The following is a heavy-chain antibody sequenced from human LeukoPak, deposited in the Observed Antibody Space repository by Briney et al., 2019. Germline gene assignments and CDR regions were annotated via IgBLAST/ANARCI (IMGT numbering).Heavy chain of an antibody. CDR1: GDSVSSNSAA. D-gene: IGHD5-18*01. J-gene: IGHJ4*02. CDR3: ARGGVGIQLWSFTGYYFDY. CDR2: TYYRSKWYN. V-gene: IGHV6-1*01. Sequence: SQTLSLTSAISGDSVSSNSAAWHWIRQSPSRGLEWLGRTYYRSKWYNDYAVSVKSRITINPDTSKNQFSLQLNSVTPEDTTVYYCARGGVGIQLWSFTGYYFDYWGQGTLVTVSS.